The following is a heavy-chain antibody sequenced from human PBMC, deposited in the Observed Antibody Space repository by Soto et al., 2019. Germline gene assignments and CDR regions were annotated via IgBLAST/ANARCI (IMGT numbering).Heavy chain of an antibody. V-gene: IGHV4-30-4*01. J-gene: IGHJ5*02. CDR3: ARERPDGARLDP. CDR1: GGSISSGDYY. CDR2: IYHSGST. Sequence: SEMLSLTCTVSGGSISSGDYYWSWIRQPPGKGLEWIGYIYHSGSTYYNPSLKSRVTISVDTSKNQFSLKLSSVTAADTAVYYCARERPDGARLDPWGQGTLVTVSS. D-gene: IGHD6-6*01.